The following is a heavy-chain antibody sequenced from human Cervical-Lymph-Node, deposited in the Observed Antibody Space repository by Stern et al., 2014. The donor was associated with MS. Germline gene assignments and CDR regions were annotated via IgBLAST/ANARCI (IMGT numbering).Heavy chain of an antibody. D-gene: IGHD6-13*01. CDR3: ARDPLNIAATGIYFDC. CDR2: ISSSGSYI. J-gene: IGHJ4*02. CDR1: GFSFSTYS. Sequence: EVQLVESGGGLVKTGGSLRLTCEASGFSFSTYSMNWVRQAPGKGLEWVSSISSSGSYIQFADSVKGRFTISRDNAENSLYLQMNSLRAEDTAVYYCARDPLNIAATGIYFDCWGQGTLVTVSS. V-gene: IGHV3-21*02.